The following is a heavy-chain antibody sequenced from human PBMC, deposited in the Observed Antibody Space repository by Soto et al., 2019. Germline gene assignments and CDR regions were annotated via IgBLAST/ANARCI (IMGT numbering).Heavy chain of an antibody. CDR1: GGSISSSSYY. Sequence: SETLSLTCTVSGGSISSSSYYWGWVRQPPGKGLEWIGSIYYSGSTYYNPSLKSRVTISVDTSKNQFSLKLSSVTAADTAVYYCVSSNWFDPWGQGTRVTVSS. CDR3: VSSNWFDP. V-gene: IGHV4-39*01. J-gene: IGHJ5*02. CDR2: IYYSGST.